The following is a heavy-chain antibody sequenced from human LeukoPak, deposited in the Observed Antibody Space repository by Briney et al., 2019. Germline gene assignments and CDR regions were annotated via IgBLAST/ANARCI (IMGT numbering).Heavy chain of an antibody. CDR1: GGSISSGNW. J-gene: IGHJ4*02. V-gene: IGHV4-4*02. CDR2: ISHSGNI. Sequence: SGTLSLTCAVSGGSISSGNWWSWVRQPPGKGLEWIGEISHSGNINYSPSLKSRVTISVDTSKNQFSLKLSSVTAADTAVYYCARGGGSSGYYYDYWGQGTLVTVSS. D-gene: IGHD3-22*01. CDR3: ARGGGSSGYYYDY.